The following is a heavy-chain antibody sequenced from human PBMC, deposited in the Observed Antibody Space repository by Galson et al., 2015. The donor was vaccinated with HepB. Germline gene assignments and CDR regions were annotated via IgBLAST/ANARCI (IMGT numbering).Heavy chain of an antibody. CDR1: GFTFSRYA. CDR2: VSDDGSDE. J-gene: IGHJ4*02. D-gene: IGHD5-18*01. Sequence: SCKASGFTFSRYAMHWVRQAPGKGLEWVAVVSDDGSDESYADSVKGRFTIYRDNSKNTVYLQMNNLRAEDTAVYYCARGGGTGILDYWGQGTLVTVSS. CDR3: ARGGGTGILDY. V-gene: IGHV3-30-3*01.